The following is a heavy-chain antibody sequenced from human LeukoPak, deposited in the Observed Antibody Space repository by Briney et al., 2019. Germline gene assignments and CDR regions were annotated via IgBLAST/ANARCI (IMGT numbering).Heavy chain of an antibody. CDR3: ARSGAYYDILTGYYIDY. V-gene: IGHV3-48*03. CDR1: GSTFSSYE. CDR2: ISSSGSTI. Sequence: GGSLRLSCAASGSTFSSYEMSWVRQAPGKGLEWVSYISSSGSTIYYADSVKGRFTISRDNAKNSLYLQMNSLRAEDTAVYYCARSGAYYDILTGYYIDYWGQGTLVTVSS. J-gene: IGHJ4*02. D-gene: IGHD3-9*01.